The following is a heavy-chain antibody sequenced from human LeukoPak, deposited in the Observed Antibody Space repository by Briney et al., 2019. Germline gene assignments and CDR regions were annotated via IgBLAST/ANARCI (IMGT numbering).Heavy chain of an antibody. J-gene: IGHJ4*02. V-gene: IGHV1-18*01. CDR1: GYTFTSYG. CDR3: ARDYPYSGSYWDY. CDR2: ISAYNGNT. D-gene: IGHD1-26*01. Sequence: ASVKVSCKASGYTFTSYGISWVRQAPGQELEWMGWISAYNGNTNYAQKLQGRVTMTTDTSTSTAYTELRSLRSDDTAVYYCARDYPYSGSYWDYWGQGTLVTVSS.